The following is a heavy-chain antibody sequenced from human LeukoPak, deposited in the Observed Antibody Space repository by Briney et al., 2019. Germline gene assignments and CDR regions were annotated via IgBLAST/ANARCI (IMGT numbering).Heavy chain of an antibody. V-gene: IGHV3-21*01. CDR2: ISSSSSYI. J-gene: IGHJ4*02. CDR1: GFSFTTYW. Sequence: GGSLRLSCAASGFSFTTYWMGWVRQAPGKGLEWVSSISSSSSYIYYADSVKGRFTIPRDNAKNSLYLQMNSLRAEDTAVYYCARDSGSYYEGLDYWGQGTLVTVSS. D-gene: IGHD1-26*01. CDR3: ARDSGSYYEGLDY.